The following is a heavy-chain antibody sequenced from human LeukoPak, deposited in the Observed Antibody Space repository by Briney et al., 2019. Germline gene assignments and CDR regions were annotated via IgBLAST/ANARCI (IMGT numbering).Heavy chain of an antibody. CDR1: GGTFSSYA. CDR3: ARDRWPVTRIHYYYTMDV. V-gene: IGHV1-69*06. J-gene: IGHJ6*03. Sequence: ASVKVSCKASGGTFSSYAISWVRQAPGQGLEWMGGIIPIFGTANYAQKFQGRVTITADNSTSTAYMELSSLRSEDTAVYYCARDRWPVTRIHYYYTMDVWGEGTTVTVSS. CDR2: IIPIFGTA. D-gene: IGHD4-17*01.